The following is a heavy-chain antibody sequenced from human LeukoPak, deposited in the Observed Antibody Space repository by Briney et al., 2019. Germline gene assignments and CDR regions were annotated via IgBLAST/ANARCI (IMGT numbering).Heavy chain of an antibody. J-gene: IGHJ4*02. V-gene: IGHV1-69*01. Sequence: SVKVSCKASGGTFSSYALSWVRQAPGQGLEWMGGIIPIFGTANYAQKFQGRVTITADESTSTAYMELSSLRSADTAVYSCARETSYGSGSYSPIGVYFDYWGQGTLVTVSS. CDR3: ARETSYGSGSYSPIGVYFDY. CDR2: IIPIFGTA. CDR1: GGTFSSYA. D-gene: IGHD3-10*01.